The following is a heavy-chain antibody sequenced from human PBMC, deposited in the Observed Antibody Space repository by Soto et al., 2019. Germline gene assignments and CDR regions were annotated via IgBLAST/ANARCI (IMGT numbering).Heavy chain of an antibody. CDR2: ISAYNGNT. J-gene: IGHJ4*02. V-gene: IGHV1-18*04. CDR1: GYTFTSYG. Sequence: ASVKVSCKASGYTFTSYGISWVRQAPGQGLEWMGWISAYNGNTNYAQKLQGRVTMTTDTSTSKAYMELRSLRSDDRAGYSCARVDDYGYSLGYCDYWGQGTLVTVSS. CDR3: ARVDDYGYSLGYCDY. D-gene: IGHD4-17*01.